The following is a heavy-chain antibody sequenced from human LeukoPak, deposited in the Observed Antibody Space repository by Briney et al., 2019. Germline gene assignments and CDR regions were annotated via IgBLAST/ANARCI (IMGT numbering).Heavy chain of an antibody. Sequence: PGGSLRLSCAASGFNFSAYGMHWVRQAPGKGLEWVAFIRYDGNLKYYADSVKGRFTISRDNSMNTLDLQMNSLRVEDTAVYYCAKPTSLKDANYGLTGTNYWGQGILVTVSS. D-gene: IGHD1-14*01. CDR2: IRYDGNLK. CDR3: AKPTSLKDANYGLTGTNY. CDR1: GFNFSAYG. V-gene: IGHV3-30*02. J-gene: IGHJ4*02.